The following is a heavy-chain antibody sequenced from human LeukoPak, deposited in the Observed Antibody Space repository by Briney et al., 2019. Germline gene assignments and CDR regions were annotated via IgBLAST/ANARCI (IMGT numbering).Heavy chain of an antibody. J-gene: IGHJ4*02. Sequence: GGSLRLSCAASGFTFSSYGMHWVRQAPGEGLEWVAVIWYDGSNKYYADSVKGRFTISRDNSENTLYLQMNSLRAEDTAVYYCAKAPLAAPYYFDYWGQGTLVTVSS. CDR3: AKAPLAAPYYFDY. V-gene: IGHV3-33*06. CDR1: GFTFSSYG. D-gene: IGHD6-13*01. CDR2: IWYDGSNK.